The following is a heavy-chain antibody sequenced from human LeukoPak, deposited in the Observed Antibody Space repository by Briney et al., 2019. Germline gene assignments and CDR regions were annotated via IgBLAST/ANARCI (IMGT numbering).Heavy chain of an antibody. D-gene: IGHD2-15*01. CDR1: GFTFSSYW. J-gene: IGHJ4*02. V-gene: IGHV3-21*01. CDR2: ISSSSSYI. Sequence: GGSLRLSCAASGFTFSSYWMSWVRQAPGKGLEWVSSISSSSSYIYYADSVKGRFTISRDNAKNSLYLQMNSLRAEDTAVYYCARVYPNCSGGSCYSGPDYWGQGTLVTVSS. CDR3: ARVYPNCSGGSCYSGPDY.